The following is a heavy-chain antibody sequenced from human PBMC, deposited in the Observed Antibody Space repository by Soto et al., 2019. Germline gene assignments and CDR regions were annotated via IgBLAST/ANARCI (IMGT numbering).Heavy chain of an antibody. Sequence: SETLSLTCAVYGGSVNGYYWNWIRHPPGKGLEWIGEINHTGGTHYNPSLKSRVTMSVDTSKNQFSLRLSSVTAADTAIYYCATRITVFGLLIPPFDPWGQGTQVTVSS. D-gene: IGHD3-3*01. V-gene: IGHV4-34*01. J-gene: IGHJ5*02. CDR1: GGSVNGYY. CDR3: ATRITVFGLLIPPFDP. CDR2: INHTGGT.